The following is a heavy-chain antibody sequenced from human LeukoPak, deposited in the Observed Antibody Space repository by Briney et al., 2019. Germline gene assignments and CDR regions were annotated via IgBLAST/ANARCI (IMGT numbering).Heavy chain of an antibody. Sequence: ASVKVSCKASGYTFTSYAMHWVRQAPGQRLEWMGWINAGNGNTKYSQKFQGRVTITRDTSASTAYMELSSLRSEDTAVYYCARDQYSSSWYPSGCDYWGQGTLVTVSS. CDR3: ARDQYSSSWYPSGCDY. CDR1: GYTFTSYA. J-gene: IGHJ4*02. CDR2: INAGNGNT. D-gene: IGHD6-13*01. V-gene: IGHV1-3*01.